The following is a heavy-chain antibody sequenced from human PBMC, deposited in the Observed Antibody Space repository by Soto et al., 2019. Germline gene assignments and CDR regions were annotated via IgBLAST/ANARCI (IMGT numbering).Heavy chain of an antibody. CDR2: IYYSGST. CDR1: GGSISSSSYY. CDR3: ARLLFFPSGEEIKYYYYGMDV. Sequence: SETLSLTCTVSGGSISSSSYYWGWIRQPPGKGLEWIGSIYYSGSTYYNPSLKSRVTISVDTSKNQFSLKLSSVTAADTAVYYCARLLFFPSGEEIKYYYYGMDVWGQGTTVTVSS. J-gene: IGHJ6*02. D-gene: IGHD3-3*01. V-gene: IGHV4-39*01.